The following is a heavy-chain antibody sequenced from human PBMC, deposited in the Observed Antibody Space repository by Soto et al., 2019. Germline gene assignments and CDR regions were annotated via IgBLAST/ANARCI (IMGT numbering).Heavy chain of an antibody. CDR2: MNPNSGNT. J-gene: IGHJ3*02. Sequence: ASVKVSCKASGYAFTSYGINWVRQATGQGLEWMGWMNPNSGNTGYAQKFQGRVTMTRNTSTSTAYMELSSLRSEDTAVYYCARGPDDAFDIWGQGTMVTVSS. CDR3: ARGPDDAFDI. CDR1: GYAFTSYG. V-gene: IGHV1-8*01.